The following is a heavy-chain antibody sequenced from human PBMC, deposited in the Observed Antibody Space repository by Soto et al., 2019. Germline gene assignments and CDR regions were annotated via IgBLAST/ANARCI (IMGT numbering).Heavy chain of an antibody. CDR3: AKDEVLVEVVARDYYGLDV. Sequence: QVQLVESGGGVVQPGRSLRLSCAASGFTFSSHGMHWVRQAPGKGLEWVAVILYDGNKKYYADSVKGRFTISRDNSKNTLYLQMDSLRGEDTAVYYCAKDEVLVEVVARDYYGLDVW. CDR1: GFTFSSHG. D-gene: IGHD2-15*01. J-gene: IGHJ6*01. CDR2: ILYDGNKK. V-gene: IGHV3-30*18.